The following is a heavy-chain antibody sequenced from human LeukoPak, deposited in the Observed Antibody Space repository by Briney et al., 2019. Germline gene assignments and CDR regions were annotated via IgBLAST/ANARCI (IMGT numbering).Heavy chain of an antibody. Sequence: LQTLSLTCTVSGGSISSGDYYWSWIRQPPGKGLEWIGYIYYSGSTYYNPSLKSRVTISVDTSKNQFSLKLSSVTAADTAVYYCARDTAAAGDYYYGMDVWGQGTTVTVSS. D-gene: IGHD6-13*01. CDR1: GGSISSGDYY. CDR2: IYYSGST. J-gene: IGHJ6*02. V-gene: IGHV4-30-4*01. CDR3: ARDTAAAGDYYYGMDV.